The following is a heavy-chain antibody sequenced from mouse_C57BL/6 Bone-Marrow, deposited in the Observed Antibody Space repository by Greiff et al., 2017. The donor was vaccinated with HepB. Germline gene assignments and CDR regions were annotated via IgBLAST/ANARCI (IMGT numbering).Heavy chain of an antibody. J-gene: IGHJ3*01. Sequence: EVKLQESGGGLVKPGGSLKLSCAASGFTFSDYGMHWVRQAPEKGLEWVAYISSGSSTIYYADTVKGRFTISRDNAKNTLFLQMTSLRSEDTAMYYCARRATVVEGFAYWGQGTLVTVSA. V-gene: IGHV5-17*01. D-gene: IGHD1-1*01. CDR3: ARRATVVEGFAY. CDR2: ISSGSSTI. CDR1: GFTFSDYG.